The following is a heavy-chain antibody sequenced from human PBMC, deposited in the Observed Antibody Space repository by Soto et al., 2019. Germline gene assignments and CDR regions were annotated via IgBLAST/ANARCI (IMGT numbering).Heavy chain of an antibody. CDR2: ITSSGSTI. CDR1: GCTFSDYY. D-gene: IGHD3-3*01. CDR3: AREFTYYDFWSGYYMFEGSRNWFDR. J-gene: IGHJ5*02. V-gene: IGHV3-11*01. Sequence: PXGSLRLSCAAAGCTFSDYYMSWIRQAPGRGLEWVSYITSSGSTIYYADSVKGRFTISRDNAKNSLYLQMNSLRAEDTAVYYCAREFTYYDFWSGYYMFEGSRNWFDRWGRGNLVTVSS.